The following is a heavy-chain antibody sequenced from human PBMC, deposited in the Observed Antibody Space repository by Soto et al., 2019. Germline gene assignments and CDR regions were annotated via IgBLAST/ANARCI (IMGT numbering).Heavy chain of an antibody. V-gene: IGHV4-31*03. CDR2: IYYSGST. CDR3: AYYGSGKGWFDP. Sequence: QVQLQESGPGLVKPSQTLSLTCTVSGGSISSGGYYWSWIRQHPGKGLEWIGYIYYSGSTYYNPSXXNXVTITVDTSKNQFSLKLSSVTAADTAVYYCAYYGSGKGWFDPWGQGTLVTVSS. CDR1: GGSISSGGYY. J-gene: IGHJ5*02. D-gene: IGHD3-10*01.